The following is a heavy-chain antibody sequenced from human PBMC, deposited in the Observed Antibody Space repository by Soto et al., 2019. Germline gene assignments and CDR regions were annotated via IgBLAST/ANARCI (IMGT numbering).Heavy chain of an antibody. Sequence: ASVKVSCKASGYTFTRYAMHWVRQAPGQGLEWMGWINTGNGNTHYSQKFQGRVTFTRDASATTAYMELSSLTSEDTAVYYCARNVDYFVPSCQGPLVTVSS. V-gene: IGHV1-3*04. D-gene: IGHD4-17*01. CDR2: INTGNGNT. J-gene: IGHJ5*02. CDR3: ARNVDYFVP. CDR1: GYTFTRYA.